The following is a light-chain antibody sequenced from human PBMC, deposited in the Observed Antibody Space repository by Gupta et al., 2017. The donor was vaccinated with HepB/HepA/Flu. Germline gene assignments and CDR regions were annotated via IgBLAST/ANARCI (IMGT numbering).Light chain of an antibody. J-gene: IGLJ2*01. CDR3: QAWDSSTKV. Sequence: SYELTQPPSASVSPGPTASITCSGDKLGDKYACWYQQKPGQSPVLVIYQDSKRPSGIPERFSGSNSGNTATLTISGTQAMDEADYYCQAWDSSTKVFGGGTKLTVL. CDR1: KLGDKY. V-gene: IGLV3-1*01. CDR2: QDS.